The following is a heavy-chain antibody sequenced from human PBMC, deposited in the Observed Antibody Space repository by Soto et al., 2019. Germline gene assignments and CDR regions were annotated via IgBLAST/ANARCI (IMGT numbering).Heavy chain of an antibody. CDR2: IYYSGST. Sequence: SETLSLTCTVSGGSISSSSYYWGWIRQPPGKGLEWIGSIYYSGSTYYNPSLKSRVTISVDTSKNQFTLKLSSVTAADTAVYCCAREGLGISTGGYFDYWGQGTLVTVSS. J-gene: IGHJ4*02. CDR3: AREGLGISTGGYFDY. D-gene: IGHD7-27*01. CDR1: GGSISSSSYY. V-gene: IGHV4-39*06.